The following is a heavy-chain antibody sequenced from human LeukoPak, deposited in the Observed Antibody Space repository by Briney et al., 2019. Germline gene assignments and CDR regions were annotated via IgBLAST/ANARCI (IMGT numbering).Heavy chain of an antibody. CDR2: INHSGST. J-gene: IGHJ6*02. V-gene: IGHV4-34*01. Sequence: PSETLSLTCAVYGGSFSGYYWSWIRQPPGKGLEWIGEINHSGSTNYNPSLKSRVTISVDTSKNQFSLKLSSVTAADTAVCYCARDRARIAAAGTIVTYGMDVWGQGTTVTVSS. CDR1: GGSFSGYY. CDR3: ARDRARIAAAGTIVTYGMDV. D-gene: IGHD6-13*01.